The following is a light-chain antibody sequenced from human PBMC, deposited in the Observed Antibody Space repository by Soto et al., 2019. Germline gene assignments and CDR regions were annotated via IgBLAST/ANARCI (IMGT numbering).Light chain of an antibody. V-gene: IGKV3-11*01. CDR3: QQCSRWPIT. Sequence: EIVLTQSPATLSLSPGERATLSCRASQSVGTSLAWYQQQPGQPPRLLIYAASTGATGVPGRFSGSGSGTDFTLTISSLEPEDFAVYYCQQCSRWPITFGLWTRLEIK. CDR2: AAS. J-gene: IGKJ5*01. CDR1: QSVGTS.